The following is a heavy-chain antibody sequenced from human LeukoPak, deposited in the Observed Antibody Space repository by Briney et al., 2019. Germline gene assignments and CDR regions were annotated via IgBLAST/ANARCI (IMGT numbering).Heavy chain of an antibody. CDR2: IKQDGSKK. CDR3: ARDGDSQAHYYDFWSGYKKGTYYYYMDV. Sequence: GGSLRLSCAASGFTFSSYWMSWVRQAPGKGLEWVANIKQDGSKKYYVDSVKGRFTISRDNAKNSLYLQMNSLRAEDTAVYYCARDGDSQAHYYDFWSGYKKGTYYYYMDVWGKGTTVTVSS. V-gene: IGHV3-7*01. CDR1: GFTFSSYW. D-gene: IGHD3-3*01. J-gene: IGHJ6*03.